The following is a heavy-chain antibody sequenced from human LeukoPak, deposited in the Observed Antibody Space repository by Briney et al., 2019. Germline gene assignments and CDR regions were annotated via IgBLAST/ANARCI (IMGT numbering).Heavy chain of an antibody. Sequence: SETLCLTCTVSGGSISSYYWSRIRQPAGKGLEWIARIYTSGSTNYNPSLKSRVTMSVDTSKNQFSLKLSSVTAADTAVYYCATNSGSYGWFDPWGQGTLVTVSS. V-gene: IGHV4-4*07. J-gene: IGHJ5*02. CDR1: GGSISSYY. CDR2: IYTSGST. D-gene: IGHD1-26*01. CDR3: ATNSGSYGWFDP.